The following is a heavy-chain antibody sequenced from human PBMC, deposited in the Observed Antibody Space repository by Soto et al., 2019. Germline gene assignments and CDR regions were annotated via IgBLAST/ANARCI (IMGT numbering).Heavy chain of an antibody. D-gene: IGHD3-22*01. CDR3: ATRNYYDTTGYYYWYYFDF. J-gene: IGHJ4*02. V-gene: IGHV3-23*01. CDR1: GITFSNYA. Sequence: EVQLLESGGGLVQPGGSLRLSCAASGITFSNYAMSWVRQAPGKGLEWVSVISGRGDSTFYAGSVKGRFTISRDNSKNTVHLKMNNLGAEDTALYYCATRNYYDTTGYYYWYYFDFWGQGTLVTVSS. CDR2: ISGRGDST.